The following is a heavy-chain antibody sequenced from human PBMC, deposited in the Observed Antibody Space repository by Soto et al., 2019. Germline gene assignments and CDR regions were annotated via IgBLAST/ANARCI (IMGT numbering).Heavy chain of an antibody. D-gene: IGHD6-6*01. CDR2: ILFDATIE. CDR1: GFTFSSYD. V-gene: IGHV3-33*01. Sequence: QVQLVESGGGVVQPGRSLRLSCAASGFTFSSYDIHWVRQAPVKGLELVASILFDATIENYADSVKGRFTISRDNSKDTVYLQMSSLRVEDTAIYYCARPGGQLVPFDNWGQGTLVTVSS. CDR3: ARPGGQLVPFDN. J-gene: IGHJ4*02.